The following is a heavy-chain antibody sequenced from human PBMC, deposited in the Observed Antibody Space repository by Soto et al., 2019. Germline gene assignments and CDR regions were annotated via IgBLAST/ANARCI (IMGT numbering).Heavy chain of an antibody. V-gene: IGHV4-39*07. CDR3: ARDRVVGAADAFDI. CDR2: IYYSGST. D-gene: IGHD1-26*01. CDR1: GGSISSSSYY. Sequence: SETLSLTCTVSGGSISSSSYYWGWIRQPPGKGLEWIGGIYYSGSTYYNPSLKSRVTISVDTSKNQFSLKLSSVTAADTAVYYCARDRVVGAADAFDIWGQGKMVTVSS. J-gene: IGHJ3*02.